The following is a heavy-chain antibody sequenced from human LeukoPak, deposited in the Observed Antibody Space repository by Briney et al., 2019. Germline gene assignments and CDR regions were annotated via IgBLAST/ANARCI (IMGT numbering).Heavy chain of an antibody. CDR2: ISWNSGSI. V-gene: IGHV3-9*01. CDR1: GFTFDVYA. D-gene: IGHD3-9*01. J-gene: IGHJ4*02. Sequence: GRSLRLSCAASGFTFDVYAMHWVRQAPGKGLEWVSGISWNSGSIGYADSVKGRFTISRDNAKNSLYLQMNSLRAEDTALYYCAKDNRLAPYYFDYWGQGTLVTVSS. CDR3: AKDNRLAPYYFDY.